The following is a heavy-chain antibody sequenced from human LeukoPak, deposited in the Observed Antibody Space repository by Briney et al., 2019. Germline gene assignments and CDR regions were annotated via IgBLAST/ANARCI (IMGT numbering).Heavy chain of an antibody. Sequence: SETLSLTCAVYGGSFNGYYWSWIRQPPGKGLEWIGEINHSGSTNYNPSLKSRVTISVDTSKNQFSLKLSSVTAADTAVYYCARGVTYYDILTGYYKPYFDYWGQGTLVTVSS. J-gene: IGHJ4*02. D-gene: IGHD3-9*01. CDR1: GGSFNGYY. V-gene: IGHV4-34*01. CDR2: INHSGST. CDR3: ARGVTYYDILTGYYKPYFDY.